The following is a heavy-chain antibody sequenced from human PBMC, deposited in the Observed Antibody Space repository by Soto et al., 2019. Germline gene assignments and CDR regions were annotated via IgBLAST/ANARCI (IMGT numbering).Heavy chain of an antibody. Sequence: GGSLRLSCAASGFTFSSYGMHWVRQAPGKGLEWVAVIWYDGSNKYYADSVKGRFTISRDNSKNTLYLQMNSLRAEDTAVYYCARGAFGILWFGELLLARDAFDIWGQGTMVTVSS. CDR1: GFTFSSYG. CDR2: IWYDGSNK. CDR3: ARGAFGILWFGELLLARDAFDI. D-gene: IGHD3-10*01. J-gene: IGHJ3*02. V-gene: IGHV3-33*01.